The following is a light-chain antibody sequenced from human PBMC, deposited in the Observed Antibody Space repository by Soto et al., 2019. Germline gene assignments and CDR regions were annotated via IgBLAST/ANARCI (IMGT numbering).Light chain of an antibody. J-gene: IGKJ1*01. CDR2: RAS. CDR3: QQYENYAT. V-gene: IGKV1-5*03. Sequence: DIQMTQSPSTLSASVGDRVTITCRASQSINNWLAWYQQKPGEAPKLLMYRASNLADGVPSRFSGSGSGTDYTLTVSSLQPDDFASYYCQQYENYATFGQGTRVEIK. CDR1: QSINNW.